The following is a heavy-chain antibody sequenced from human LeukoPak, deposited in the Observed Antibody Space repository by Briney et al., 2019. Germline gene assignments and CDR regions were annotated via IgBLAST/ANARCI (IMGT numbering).Heavy chain of an antibody. CDR2: IWYDGSNK. D-gene: IGHD4-17*01. V-gene: IGHV3-33*01. CDR3: ARDTDTVTTILDY. Sequence: PGGSLRLSCAASGFTFSNYGMHWVRQAPGKGLEWVAVIWYDGSNKYYGDSVKGRFTISRDNAKNTLYLQMNSLRAEDTAVYYCARDTDTVTTILDYWGQGTLVTVSS. J-gene: IGHJ4*02. CDR1: GFTFSNYG.